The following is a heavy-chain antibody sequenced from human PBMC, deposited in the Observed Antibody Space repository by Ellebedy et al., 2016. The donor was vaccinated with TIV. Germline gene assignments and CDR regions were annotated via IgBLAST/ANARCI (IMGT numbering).Heavy chain of an antibody. J-gene: IGHJ6*02. CDR1: GFTFTTYS. D-gene: IGHD1-26*01. Sequence: PGGSLRLSCAASGFTFTTYSMHWVRQAPGKGLDWVAGVSYDGSNKYYADSVKGRFTISRDNSKKTLHLQMNSLRPEDTAVYFCARDQAGIVGATSAIYFSYYGLDVWGQGTTVTVSS. CDR2: VSYDGSNK. V-gene: IGHV3-30-3*01. CDR3: ARDQAGIVGATSAIYFSYYGLDV.